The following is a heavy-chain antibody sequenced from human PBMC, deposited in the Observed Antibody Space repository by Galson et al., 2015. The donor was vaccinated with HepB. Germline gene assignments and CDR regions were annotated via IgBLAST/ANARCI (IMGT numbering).Heavy chain of an antibody. D-gene: IGHD6-19*01. CDR3: ARVLAVADSWYFDL. J-gene: IGHJ2*01. CDR1: GFTFSSYA. V-gene: IGHV3-64*04. Sequence: SLRLSCAASGFTFSSYAMHWVRQAPGKGLEYVSAISSNGGSTYYADSVKGRFTISRDNAKNSLYLQMNSLREEDTAVYYCARVLAVADSWYFDLWGRGTLVTVSS. CDR2: ISSNGGST.